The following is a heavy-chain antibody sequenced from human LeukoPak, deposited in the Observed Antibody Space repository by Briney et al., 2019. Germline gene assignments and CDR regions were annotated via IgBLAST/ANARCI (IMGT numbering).Heavy chain of an antibody. CDR2: ISSSSSTI. Sequence: PGGSLRLSCAASGFTFSSYSMNWVRQAPGKGLEWVSYISSSSSTIYYADSVKGRFTISRDNAKNSLYLQMNSLRGEDTAVYYCARVIAGQGLDYWGQGTLVTVSS. CDR1: GFTFSSYS. J-gene: IGHJ4*02. V-gene: IGHV3-48*01. D-gene: IGHD2-21*01. CDR3: ARVIAGQGLDY.